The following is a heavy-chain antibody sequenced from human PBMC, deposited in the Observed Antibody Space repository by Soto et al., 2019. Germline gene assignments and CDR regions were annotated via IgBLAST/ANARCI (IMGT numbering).Heavy chain of an antibody. J-gene: IGHJ3*02. CDR1: GFTFSSYW. CDR3: ARVAITVTTFLGAFDI. CDR2: IKQDGSEK. Sequence: GGSLRLSCAASGFTFSSYWMSWVRQAPGKGLEWVANIKQDGSEKYYVDSVKGRFTISRDNAKNSLYLQMNSLRAEDTAVYYCARVAITVTTFLGAFDIWGQGTMVTVSS. D-gene: IGHD4-17*01. V-gene: IGHV3-7*05.